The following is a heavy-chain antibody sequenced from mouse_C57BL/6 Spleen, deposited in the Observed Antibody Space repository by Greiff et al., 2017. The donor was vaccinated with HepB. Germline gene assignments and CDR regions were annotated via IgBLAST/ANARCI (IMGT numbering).Heavy chain of an antibody. CDR2: ISYDGSN. V-gene: IGHV3-6*01. CDR1: GYSITSGYY. CDR3: ARLSNYLDY. D-gene: IGHD5-1*01. J-gene: IGHJ2*01. Sequence: EVQVVESGPGLVKPSQSLSLTCSVTGYSITSGYYWNWIRQFPGNKLEWMGYISYDGSNNYNPSLKNRISITRDTSKNQFFLKLNSVTTEDTATYYCARLSNYLDYWGQGTTLTVSS.